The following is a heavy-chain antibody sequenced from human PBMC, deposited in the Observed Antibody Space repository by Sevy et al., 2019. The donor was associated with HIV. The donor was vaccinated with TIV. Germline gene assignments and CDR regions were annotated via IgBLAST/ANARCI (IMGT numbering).Heavy chain of an antibody. CDR1: GFTFSSYA. V-gene: IGHV3-30-3*01. Sequence: GGSLRLSCAASGFTFSSYAMHWVRQAPGKGLEWVAVISHDGSNKYYADSVKGRFTISRDNSKNTLYLQMNSLRAEDTAVYYCARMGQEGVVPAARSTYYYYGMDVWGQGTTVTVSS. D-gene: IGHD2-2*01. CDR2: ISHDGSNK. J-gene: IGHJ6*02. CDR3: ARMGQEGVVPAARSTYYYYGMDV.